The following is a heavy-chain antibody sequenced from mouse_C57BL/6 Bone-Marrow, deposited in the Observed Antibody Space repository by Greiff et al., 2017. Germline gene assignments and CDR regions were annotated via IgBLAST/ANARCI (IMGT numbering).Heavy chain of an antibody. CDR3: VRRNDYDGAYYFDY. CDR2: IRSKSNNYAT. D-gene: IGHD2-4*01. J-gene: IGHJ2*01. Sequence: EVQLVESGGGLVQPKGSLKLSCAASGFSFNTYAMNWVRQAPGKGLEWVARIRSKSNNYATYYADSVKDRFTMSRDDSESMLYLQMKNLKTEDTAMYYWVRRNDYDGAYYFDYWGQGTTLTVSS. CDR1: GFSFNTYA. V-gene: IGHV10-1*01.